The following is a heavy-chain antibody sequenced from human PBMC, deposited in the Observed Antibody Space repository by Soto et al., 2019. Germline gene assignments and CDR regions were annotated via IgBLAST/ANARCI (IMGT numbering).Heavy chain of an antibody. Sequence: SETLSLTCTVSGASVRSANWWHWVRQSPGKGLEWIGEIHPGGHSNYNPSLKSRVTISVDVSDNQFSLTLNSVTAADTAVYFCARVHEGCSVTSRYLDPWGQGTQVTVSS. J-gene: IGHJ5*02. V-gene: IGHV4-4*02. D-gene: IGHD2-2*01. CDR1: GASVRSANW. CDR3: ARVHEGCSVTSRYLDP. CDR2: IHPGGHS.